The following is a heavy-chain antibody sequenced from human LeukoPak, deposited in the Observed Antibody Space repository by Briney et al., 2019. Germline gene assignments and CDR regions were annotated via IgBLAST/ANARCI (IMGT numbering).Heavy chain of an antibody. CDR2: TYYRSKWYH. D-gene: IGHD2-2*01. J-gene: IGHJ2*01. CDR1: GDSVSSNSAA. Sequence: SQTLSLTCAISGDSVSSNSAAWSWIRQSPSRGLEWLGRTYYRSKWYHDYAISVNGRITFNPDTSKNPFSLQLNSVTPEDTAVYYCARSGSTSLATYWYSDLWGRGTLVTVSS. CDR3: ARSGSTSLATYWYSDL. V-gene: IGHV6-1*01.